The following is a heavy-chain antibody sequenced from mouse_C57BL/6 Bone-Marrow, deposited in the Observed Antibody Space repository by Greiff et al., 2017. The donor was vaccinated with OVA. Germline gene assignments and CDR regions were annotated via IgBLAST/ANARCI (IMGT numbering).Heavy chain of an antibody. D-gene: IGHD2-5*01. J-gene: IGHJ3*01. CDR1: GFTFSNYW. CDR2: IRLKSDNYAT. Sequence: EVQVEESGGGLVQPGGSMKLSCVASGFTFSNYWMNWVRQSPEKGLEWVAQIRLKSDNYATHYAVSVKGRFTISRDDSKRSDYLQMNNLSAEDTGIYYCTAFYSNYAWFAYWGQGTLVTVSA. CDR3: TAFYSNYAWFAY. V-gene: IGHV6-3*01.